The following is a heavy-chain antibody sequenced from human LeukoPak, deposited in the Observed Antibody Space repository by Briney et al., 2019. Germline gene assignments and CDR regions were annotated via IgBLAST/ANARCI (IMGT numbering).Heavy chain of an antibody. CDR3: AKAGRPVSKYYFDY. CDR1: GFTFTDDY. V-gene: IGHV3-11*01. CDR2: ISTSSYTI. Sequence: GGSLRLSCVASGFTFTDDYMTWIRQAPGKGLEWISYISTSSYTIYYADSVKGRFTISRDNAKNSLYLQVNSLRAEDTAVYYCAKAGRPVSKYYFDYWGQGTLVTVSS. D-gene: IGHD3-10*01. J-gene: IGHJ4*02.